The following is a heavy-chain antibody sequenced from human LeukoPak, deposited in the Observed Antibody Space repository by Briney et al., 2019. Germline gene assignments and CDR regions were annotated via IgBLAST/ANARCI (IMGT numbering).Heavy chain of an antibody. V-gene: IGHV3-43*02. CDR3: AKALSYGSGSYYYYYYGMDV. J-gene: IGHJ6*02. Sequence: GGSLRLSCAASGFTFDDYAMHWVRPAPGKGLEWVSLISGDGGSTYYADSVKGRFTISRDNSKNSLYLQMNSLRTEDTALYYCAKALSYGSGSYYYYYYGMDVWGQGTTVTVSS. D-gene: IGHD3-10*01. CDR2: ISGDGGST. CDR1: GFTFDDYA.